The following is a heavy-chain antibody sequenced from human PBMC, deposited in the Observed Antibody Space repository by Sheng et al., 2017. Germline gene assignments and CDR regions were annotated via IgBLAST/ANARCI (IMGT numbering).Heavy chain of an antibody. CDR1: GFTFSSYA. Sequence: QVQLVESGGGVVQPGRSLRLSCAASGFTFSSYAMHWVRQAPGKGLEWVAVISYDGSNKYYADSVKGRFTISRDNSKNTLYLQMNSLRAEDTAVYYCARDGGDYDILTGYPSDYWGQGT. CDR3: ARDGGDYDILTGYPSDY. D-gene: IGHD3-9*01. V-gene: IGHV3-30*04. J-gene: IGHJ4*02. CDR2: ISYDGSNK.